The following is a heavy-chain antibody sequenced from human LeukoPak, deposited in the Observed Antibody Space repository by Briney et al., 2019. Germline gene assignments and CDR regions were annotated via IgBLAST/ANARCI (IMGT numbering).Heavy chain of an antibody. J-gene: IGHJ6*02. CDR2: ISWNSGSI. D-gene: IGHD6-6*01. V-gene: IGHV3-9*01. CDR1: GFTFDDYA. Sequence: GGSLRLSCAASGFTFDDYAMHWVRQAPGKGLEWVSGISWNSGSIGYADSVKGRFTISRDNAKNSLYLQMNSLRAEDTALYYCAKDIGYSSSAYYYYYGMDVWGQGTTVTVSS. CDR3: AKDIGYSSSAYYYYYGMDV.